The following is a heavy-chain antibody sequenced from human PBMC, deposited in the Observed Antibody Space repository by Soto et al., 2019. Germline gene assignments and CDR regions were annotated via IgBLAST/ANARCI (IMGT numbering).Heavy chain of an antibody. Sequence: PLETLSLTCTVSGGSISSSSYYWGWIRQPPGKGLEWIGSIYYSGSTYYNPSLKSRVTISVDTSKNQFSLKLSSVTAADTAVYYCASLLYYYGSETNYYYYYYGMDVWGQGTTVTVSS. CDR3: ASLLYYYGSETNYYYYYYGMDV. CDR1: GGSISSSSYY. V-gene: IGHV4-39*01. D-gene: IGHD3-10*01. CDR2: IYYSGST. J-gene: IGHJ6*02.